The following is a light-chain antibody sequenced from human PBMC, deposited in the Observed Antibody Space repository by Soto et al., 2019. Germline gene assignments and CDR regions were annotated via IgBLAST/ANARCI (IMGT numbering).Light chain of an antibody. J-gene: IGLJ1*01. CDR3: SSYTSSSTYV. Sequence: LTQPASVSGSPGQSIAISCTGTSSDIGGYNSVSWYQQHPGKAPKLMIYNVSNRPSGVSDRFSGSKSGNTASLTISGLQDEDEADYYCSSYTSSSTYVFGTGTKVTVL. CDR1: SSDIGGYNS. CDR2: NVS. V-gene: IGLV2-14*01.